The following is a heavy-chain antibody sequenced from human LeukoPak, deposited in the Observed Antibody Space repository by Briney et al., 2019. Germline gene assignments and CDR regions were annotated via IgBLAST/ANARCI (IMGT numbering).Heavy chain of an antibody. Sequence: ASVKVSCKASGYTFTGYYMHWVRQAPGQGLEWMGIINPSGGSTSYAQKFQGRVTMTRDMSTSTVYMELSSLRSEDTAVYYCARAQAQAYGSGSYYIPVISGSDYWGQGTLVTVSS. CDR1: GYTFTGYY. J-gene: IGHJ4*02. V-gene: IGHV1-46*01. CDR2: INPSGGST. D-gene: IGHD3-10*01. CDR3: ARAQAQAYGSGSYYIPVISGSDY.